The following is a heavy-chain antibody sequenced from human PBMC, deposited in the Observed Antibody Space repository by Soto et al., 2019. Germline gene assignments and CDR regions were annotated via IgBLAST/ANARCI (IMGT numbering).Heavy chain of an antibody. CDR3: AKNQGVELVPLATVDWFDP. Sequence: GGSLRLSCAASGFIFENFGMSWVRQAPGKGLEWISSISGSGFKKYYADSVKGRFTISRDNSKSTVYLELNNLSAEDTAVYHCAKNQGVELVPLATVDWFDPWGQGSVVTVSS. CDR1: GFIFENFG. D-gene: IGHD1-26*01. V-gene: IGHV3-23*01. J-gene: IGHJ5*02. CDR2: ISGSGFKK.